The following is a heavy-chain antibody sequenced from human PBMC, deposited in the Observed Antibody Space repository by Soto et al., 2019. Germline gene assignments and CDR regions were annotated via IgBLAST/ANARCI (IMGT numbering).Heavy chain of an antibody. D-gene: IGHD6-6*01. J-gene: IGHJ6*02. CDR2: ISGTVDST. V-gene: IGHV3-23*01. CDR1: GFTFSSYA. Sequence: EVQLLESGGGLVQPGGSLRLACAASGFTFSSYAMSWVRQAPGKGLEWLSAISGTVDSTYYADSVKGPFTISRDQSKNTLDPQMSSLRAEDTAVYYGARPPYSSYLKNGLDVWGQGTTVTVSS. CDR3: ARPPYSSYLKNGLDV.